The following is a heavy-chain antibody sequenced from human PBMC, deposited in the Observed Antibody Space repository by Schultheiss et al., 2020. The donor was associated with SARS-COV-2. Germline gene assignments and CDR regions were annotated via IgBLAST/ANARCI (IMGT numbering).Heavy chain of an antibody. J-gene: IGHJ4*02. CDR1: GGSISSGDYY. CDR2: IHDSGSS. Sequence: SQTLSLTCTVSGGSISSGDYYWSWIRQPPGEGLEWIGEIHDSGSSNYNPSLKSRVTLSIDTSKKQISLNLHSVTAADTAVYYCGRQGGPEQEIDSWGQGILVTVSS. D-gene: IGHD3-16*01. CDR3: GRQGGPEQEIDS. V-gene: IGHV4-39*01.